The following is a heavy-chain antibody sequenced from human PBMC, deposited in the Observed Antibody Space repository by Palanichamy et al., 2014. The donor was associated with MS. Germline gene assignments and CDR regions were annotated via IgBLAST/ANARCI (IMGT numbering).Heavy chain of an antibody. CDR3: ARVGCSSTSCYINYYYGMDV. CDR2: ISSSSSTI. CDR1: GFTFSSYS. V-gene: IGHV3-48*02. J-gene: IGHJ6*02. Sequence: GGGRWYSLGGPSRLSCAASGFTFSSYSMNWVRQAPGKGLEWVSYISSSSSTIYYADSVKGRFTISRDNAKNSLYLQMNSLRDEDTAVYYCARVGCSSTSCYINYYYGMDVWGQGTTVTVSS. D-gene: IGHD2-2*02.